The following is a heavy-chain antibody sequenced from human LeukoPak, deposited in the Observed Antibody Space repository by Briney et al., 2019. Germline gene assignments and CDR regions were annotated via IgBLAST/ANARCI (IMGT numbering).Heavy chain of an antibody. CDR1: GFTFSSYS. V-gene: IGHV3-21*04. D-gene: IGHD3-9*01. CDR3: AKAAKNVLRYFDWLLGRYYFDY. CDR2: ISSSSSYI. Sequence: GGSLRLSCAASGFTFSSYSMNWVRQAPGKGLEWVSSISSSSSYIYYADSVKGRFTISRDNAKNSLYLQMNSLRAEDTAVYYCAKAAKNVLRYFDWLLGRYYFDYWGQGTLVTVSS. J-gene: IGHJ4*02.